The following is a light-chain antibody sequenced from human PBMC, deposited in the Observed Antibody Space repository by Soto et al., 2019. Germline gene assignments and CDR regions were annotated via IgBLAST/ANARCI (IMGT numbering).Light chain of an antibody. CDR3: QQYNNWLWT. Sequence: IVMTQSPATLSVSPGERATLSCRASQNIYSNIAWYQQRPGQAPRLLIYGASTRATGIPTRFSGSGSGTEFTLTISSLQSEDFAVYYCQQYNNWLWTFGQGTKVEIK. J-gene: IGKJ1*01. V-gene: IGKV3-15*01. CDR2: GAS. CDR1: QNIYSN.